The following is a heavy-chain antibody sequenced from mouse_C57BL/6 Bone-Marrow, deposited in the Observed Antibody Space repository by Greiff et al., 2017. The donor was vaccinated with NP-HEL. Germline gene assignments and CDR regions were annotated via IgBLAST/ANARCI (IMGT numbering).Heavy chain of an antibody. CDR1: GYTFTSYW. Sequence: QVQLQQPGAELVKPGASVKMSCKASGYTFTSYWITWVKQRPGQGLEWIGDIYPGSGSTNYNEKFKSKATLTVDTSSSTAYMQLSSLTSEDSAVYYCARCDHYGSPWFAYWGQGTLVTVSA. CDR3: ARCDHYGSPWFAY. CDR2: IYPGSGST. J-gene: IGHJ3*01. D-gene: IGHD1-1*01. V-gene: IGHV1-55*01.